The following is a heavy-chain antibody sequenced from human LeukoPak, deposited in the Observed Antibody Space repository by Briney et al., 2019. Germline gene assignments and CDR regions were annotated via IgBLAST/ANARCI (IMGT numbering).Heavy chain of an antibody. J-gene: IGHJ4*02. Sequence: GGSLRLSCAASGFTFSSYNMNWVRQAPGKGLEWVSSISSSGSTIYYADSVRGRFTISRDNAKNSLYLQMNSLRAVDTAVYYCARRKEIDYWGQGTLVTVSS. CDR1: GFTFSSYN. V-gene: IGHV3-48*01. CDR2: ISSSGSTI. CDR3: ARRKEIDY.